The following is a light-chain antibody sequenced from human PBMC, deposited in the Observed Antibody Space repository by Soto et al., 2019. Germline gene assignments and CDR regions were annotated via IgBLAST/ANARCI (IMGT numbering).Light chain of an antibody. V-gene: IGLV2-14*01. Sequence: QLVLTQPASVSGSPGQSITISCTGSSSDVGAYNYVSWYRQYPGKAPQVIIYEVSDRPSGISNRFSGSKSGNTASLTISGLQAEDEADYYCSSYASDSTHVFGGGTKLTVL. CDR3: SSYASDSTHV. CDR2: EVS. CDR1: SSDVGAYNY. J-gene: IGLJ3*02.